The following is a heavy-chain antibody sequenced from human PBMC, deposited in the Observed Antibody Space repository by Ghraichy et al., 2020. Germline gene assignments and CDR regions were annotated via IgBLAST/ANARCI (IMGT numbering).Heavy chain of an antibody. CDR2: INHSGST. CDR3: ASRYSSYFYDY. V-gene: IGHV4-34*01. D-gene: IGHD6-13*01. CDR1: GGSFSGYY. Sequence: SETLSLTCAVYGGSFSGYYWSWIRQPPGKGLEWIGEINHSGSTNYNPSLKSRVTISADTSNNQFSLKLSSVTAADTAVYYCASRYSSYFYDYWGQGTLVTVSS. J-gene: IGHJ4*02.